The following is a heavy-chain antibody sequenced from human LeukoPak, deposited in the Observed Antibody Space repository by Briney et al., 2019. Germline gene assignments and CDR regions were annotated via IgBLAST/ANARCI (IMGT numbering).Heavy chain of an antibody. Sequence: GGSLRLSCAASGFTFSSYWMHWVRQAPGKGLVWVSRINSDGITTIYADSVKGRFTISRDNAKNTLYLQMNSLRAEDTAVYYCARDMVAGGPDYWGQGTLVTVSS. CDR2: INSDGITT. J-gene: IGHJ4*02. V-gene: IGHV3-74*01. CDR1: GFTFSSYW. D-gene: IGHD6-19*01. CDR3: ARDMVAGGPDY.